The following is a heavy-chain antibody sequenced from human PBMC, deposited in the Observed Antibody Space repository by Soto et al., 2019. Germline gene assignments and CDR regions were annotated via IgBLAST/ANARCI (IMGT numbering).Heavy chain of an antibody. CDR2: ISAYNGNT. CDR1: GYTFTSYG. J-gene: IGHJ6*02. V-gene: IGHV1-18*01. CDR3: ARTVLRFLEWLLLGGMDV. Sequence: ASVKVSCKASGYTFTSYGISWVRQAPGQGLEWMGWISAYNGNTNYAQKLQGRVTMTTDTSTSTAYMELRSLRSDDTAVYYCARTVLRFLEWLLLGGMDVWGHGTTVTVSS. D-gene: IGHD3-3*01.